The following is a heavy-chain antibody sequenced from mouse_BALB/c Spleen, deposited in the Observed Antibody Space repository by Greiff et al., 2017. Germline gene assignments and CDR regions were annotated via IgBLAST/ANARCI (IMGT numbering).Heavy chain of an antibody. CDR1: GYTFTSYV. V-gene: IGHV1-14*01. D-gene: IGHD1-1*01. J-gene: IGHJ1*01. Sequence: VHLQQSGPELVKPGASVKMSCKASGYTFTSYVMHWVKQKPGQGLEWIGYINPYNDGTKYNEKFKGKATLTSDKSSSTAYMELSSLTSEDSAVYYCARVYGSSPHWYFDVWGAGTTVTVSS. CDR3: ARVYGSSPHWYFDV. CDR2: INPYNDGT.